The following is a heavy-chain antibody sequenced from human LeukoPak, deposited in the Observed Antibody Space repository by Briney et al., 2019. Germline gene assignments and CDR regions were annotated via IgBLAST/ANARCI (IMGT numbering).Heavy chain of an antibody. D-gene: IGHD5/OR15-5a*01. CDR1: GFTFSSYA. CDR2: ISGSTRTI. J-gene: IGHJ4*02. CDR3: ARVLQTLGGVSFGY. V-gene: IGHV3-48*01. Sequence: GGSLRLSCAASGFTFSSYAMNWVRQGPGTGLEWVSYISGSTRTIYYADSVKGRFTISRDNAKNSLYLQMNSLRAEDTAVYYCARVLQTLGGVSFGYWGQGTLVTVSS.